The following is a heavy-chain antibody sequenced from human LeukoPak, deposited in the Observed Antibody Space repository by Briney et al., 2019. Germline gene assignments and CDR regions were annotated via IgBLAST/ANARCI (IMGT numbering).Heavy chain of an antibody. CDR1: GGSISSGGYY. CDR3: ARDAVGYCSSTSCYPKYYFDY. Sequence: PSETLSLTRTVSGGSISSGGYYWSWIRQHPGKGLEWIGYIYYSGSTYYNPSLKSRVTISVDPSKNQFSLKLSSVTAADTAVYYCARDAVGYCSSTSCYPKYYFDYWGQGTLVTVSS. J-gene: IGHJ4*02. D-gene: IGHD2-2*01. V-gene: IGHV4-31*03. CDR2: IYYSGST.